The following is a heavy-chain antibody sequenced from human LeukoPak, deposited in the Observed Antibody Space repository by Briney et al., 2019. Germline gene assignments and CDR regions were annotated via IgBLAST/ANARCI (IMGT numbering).Heavy chain of an antibody. J-gene: IGHJ4*02. CDR1: GFTVSSNY. CDR2: IYSGGST. Sequence: GGSLRLSCAASGFTVSSNYMSWVRQAPGKGLEWVSVIYSGGSTYYADSVRGRFTISRHNSKNTLYLQMNSLRAEDTAVYYCARADSSSFDYWGQGTLVTVSS. CDR3: ARADSSSFDY. V-gene: IGHV3-53*04. D-gene: IGHD6-6*01.